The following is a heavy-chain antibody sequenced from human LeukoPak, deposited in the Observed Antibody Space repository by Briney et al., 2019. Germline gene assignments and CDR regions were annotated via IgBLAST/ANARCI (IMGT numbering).Heavy chain of an antibody. Sequence: ASVKVSCKASGGTFSSYAISWVRQAPGQGLEWMGGIIPIFGTANYAQKFQGRVTITTDESTSTAYMERSSLRSEDTAVYYCARGQQLAPFDIWGQGTMVTVSS. J-gene: IGHJ3*02. CDR1: GGTFSSYA. V-gene: IGHV1-69*05. CDR3: ARGQQLAPFDI. D-gene: IGHD6-13*01. CDR2: IIPIFGTA.